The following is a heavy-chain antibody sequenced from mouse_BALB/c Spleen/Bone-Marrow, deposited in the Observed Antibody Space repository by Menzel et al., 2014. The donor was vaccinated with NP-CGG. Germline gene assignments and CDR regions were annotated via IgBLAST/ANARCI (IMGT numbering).Heavy chain of an antibody. Sequence: EVQGVESGPGLVRPSQSLSLTCTVTGYSITSAFAWNWIRQFPGINLEWMGYISSSGITIYNPSLKSRISITRDASKNQFFLQLNSVTTEDTATYYCARSGNFFDYWGQGTTLTVSS. CDR2: ISSSGIT. J-gene: IGHJ2*01. CDR1: GYSITSAFA. CDR3: ARSGNFFDY. D-gene: IGHD3-1*01. V-gene: IGHV3-2*02.